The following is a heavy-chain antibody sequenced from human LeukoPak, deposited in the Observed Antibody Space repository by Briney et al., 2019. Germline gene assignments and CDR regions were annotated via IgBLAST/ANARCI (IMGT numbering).Heavy chain of an antibody. Sequence: ASVKVCCKASGYTFTSYAMNWVRQAPGQGLEWMGWINTNTGNPTYAQGFTGRFVFSLDTSVSTAYLQISRLKAEDTAVYYCARPERGYSYGYLGYDYWGQGTLVTVSS. CDR1: GYTFTSYA. V-gene: IGHV7-4-1*02. D-gene: IGHD5-18*01. CDR3: ARPERGYSYGYLGYDY. J-gene: IGHJ4*02. CDR2: INTNTGNP.